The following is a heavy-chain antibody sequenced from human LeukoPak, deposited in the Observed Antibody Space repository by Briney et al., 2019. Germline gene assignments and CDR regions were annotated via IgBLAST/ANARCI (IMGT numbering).Heavy chain of an antibody. CDR1: GYTFTGYY. V-gene: IGHV1-2*02. J-gene: IGHJ4*02. Sequence: ASVKVSCKASGYTFTGYYMHWVRQAPGQGLEWMGWINPNSGGTNYAQKFRGRVTMTRDTSISTAYMELSRLRSDDTAVYYCARAPSDDFWSGYDYWGQGTLVPVSS. CDR3: ARAPSDDFWSGYDY. CDR2: INPNSGGT. D-gene: IGHD3-3*01.